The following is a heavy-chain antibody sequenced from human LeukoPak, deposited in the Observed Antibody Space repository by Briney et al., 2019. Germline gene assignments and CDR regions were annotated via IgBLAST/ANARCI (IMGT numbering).Heavy chain of an antibody. CDR3: ARRCVRGYSSDY. CDR1: GFTFSDYY. Sequence: GGSLRLSCAASGFTFSDYYMSWIRQAPGKGLEWVSYISSSGSTIYYADSVKGRFTISRDNAKNSLYLQMNSLRAEDAAVYYCARRCVRGYSSDYWGQGTLVTVSS. V-gene: IGHV3-11*01. CDR2: ISSSGSTI. J-gene: IGHJ4*02. D-gene: IGHD5-18*01.